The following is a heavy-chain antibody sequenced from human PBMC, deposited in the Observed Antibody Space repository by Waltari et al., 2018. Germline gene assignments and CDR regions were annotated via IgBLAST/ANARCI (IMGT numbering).Heavy chain of an antibody. CDR2: IYTSGST. Sequence: QVQLQESGPGLVKPSQTLSLTCTVSGGSISSGSYYWSWIRQPAGKGREWIGRIYTSGSTNYNPSRKSRVTISVDTSKNQFALKLSSVTAADTAVYYCARDHGVFDYWGQGTLVTVSS. J-gene: IGHJ4*02. D-gene: IGHD3-16*01. CDR1: GGSISSGSYY. CDR3: ARDHGVFDY. V-gene: IGHV4-61*02.